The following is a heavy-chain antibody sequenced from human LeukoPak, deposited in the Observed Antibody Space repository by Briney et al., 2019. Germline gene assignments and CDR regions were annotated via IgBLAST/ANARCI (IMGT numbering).Heavy chain of an antibody. CDR3: ARDVVTVDDYYYGMDV. Sequence: GSSMKVSCKASGGTFSSYAISWVRQAPGQGLEWMGGIIPIFGTANYAQKFQGRVTITADESTSTAYMELSSLRSEDTAVYYCARDVVTVDDYYYGMDVWGQGTTVTVSS. D-gene: IGHD2-15*01. V-gene: IGHV1-69*01. CDR1: GGTFSSYA. CDR2: IIPIFGTA. J-gene: IGHJ6*02.